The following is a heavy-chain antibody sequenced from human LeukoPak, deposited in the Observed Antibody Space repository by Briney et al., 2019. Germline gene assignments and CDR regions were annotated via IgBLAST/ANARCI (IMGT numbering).Heavy chain of an antibody. CDR2: ISSSGSAK. Sequence: GGSLRLSCAASGFTLSNYGLNWVRQAPGKGLEWVSHISSSGSAKYYADSVKGRFTISRDNAKNSLYLQMNSLRDEDTAVFYCASGSGHWGQGTLVTVSS. D-gene: IGHD2-2*03. CDR1: GFTLSNYG. V-gene: IGHV3-48*02. CDR3: ASGSGH. J-gene: IGHJ4*02.